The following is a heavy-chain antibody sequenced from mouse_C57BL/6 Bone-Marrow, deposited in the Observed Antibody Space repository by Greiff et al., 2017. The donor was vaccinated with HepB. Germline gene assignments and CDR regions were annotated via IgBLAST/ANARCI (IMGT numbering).Heavy chain of an antibody. J-gene: IGHJ3*01. CDR2: FHPYNDDT. CDR1: GYTFTTYP. Sequence: QVQLKESGAELVKPGASVKMSCKASGYTFTTYPIEWMKQNHGKSLEWIGNFHPYNDDTKYNEKFKCKATLTVEKSSSTVYLELSRLTSDDSAVYYCARPGGSFYGNGDWFAYWGQGTLVTVSA. D-gene: IGHD2-1*01. CDR3: ARPGGSFYGNGDWFAY. V-gene: IGHV1-47*01.